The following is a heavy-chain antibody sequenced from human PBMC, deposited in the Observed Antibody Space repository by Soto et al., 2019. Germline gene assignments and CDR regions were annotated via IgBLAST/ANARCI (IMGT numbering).Heavy chain of an antibody. CDR2: IRYDGSNK. D-gene: IGHD3-3*01. J-gene: IGHJ3*02. V-gene: IGHV3-33*01. Sequence: QVQLVESGGGVVQPGRSLRLSCAASGFTFSSYGMHWVRQAPGKGLEWVAVIRYDGSNKYYADSVKGRFTISRDNSKNTLYLQMNSLRAEDTAVYYCTLRFLEWLSDDDAFDIWGQGTMVTVSS. CDR3: TLRFLEWLSDDDAFDI. CDR1: GFTFSSYG.